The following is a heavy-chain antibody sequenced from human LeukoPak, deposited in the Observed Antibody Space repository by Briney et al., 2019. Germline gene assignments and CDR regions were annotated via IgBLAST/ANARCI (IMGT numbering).Heavy chain of an antibody. CDR2: ISAYNGNT. J-gene: IGHJ4*02. CDR3: ARYLVRGVITENDY. D-gene: IGHD3-10*01. Sequence: ASVKVSCKASGGTFSSYAISWVRQAPGQGLEWMGWISAYNGNTNYAQKLQGRVTMTTDTSTSTAYMELRSLRSDDTAVYYCARYLVRGVITENDYWGQGTLVTVSS. V-gene: IGHV1-18*01. CDR1: GGTFSSYA.